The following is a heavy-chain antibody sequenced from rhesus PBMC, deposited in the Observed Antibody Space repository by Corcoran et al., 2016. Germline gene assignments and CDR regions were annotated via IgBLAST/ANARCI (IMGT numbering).Heavy chain of an antibody. V-gene: IGHV3S18*01. Sequence: EVQLVESGGGLAKPGGSLRLSCAASGFSFSDYYMYWVRQAPGKGLEGVSGISYTGGRTYYADSVKGRFTISRENAKNTLYLQMDSLRAEDTAVYYCARYDCSSTYCSAFDYWGQGVLVTVSS. D-gene: IGHD2-15*01. CDR2: ISYTGGRT. CDR1: GFSFSDYY. J-gene: IGHJ4*01. CDR3: ARYDCSSTYCSAFDY.